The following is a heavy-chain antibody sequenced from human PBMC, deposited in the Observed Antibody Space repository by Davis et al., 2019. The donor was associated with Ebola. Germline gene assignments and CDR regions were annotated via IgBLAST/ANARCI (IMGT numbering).Heavy chain of an antibody. Sequence: GGSLRLSCTASGFSFKTFGMHWVRQTPGKGLEWVAVISPDGNEKKFADSVKGRFTISRDNSQNTVDLQMSSLRLDDTAIYYCASDHITIFGEEYYLDVWGRGSLVTVTS. D-gene: IGHD3-3*01. CDR1: GFSFKTFG. CDR3: ASDHITIFGEEYYLDV. CDR2: ISPDGNEK. J-gene: IGHJ4*02. V-gene: IGHV3-30*03.